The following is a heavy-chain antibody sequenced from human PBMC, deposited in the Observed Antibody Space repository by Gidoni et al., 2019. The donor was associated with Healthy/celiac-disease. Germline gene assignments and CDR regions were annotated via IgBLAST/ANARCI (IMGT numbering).Heavy chain of an antibody. D-gene: IGHD3-22*01. CDR2: INSDGSST. Sequence: EVQLVESGGGLVQPGGSLRLSCAASGFTFSSYWLHWVRQAPGKGLVWVSRINSDGSSTSYADSVKGRFTISRDNAKNTLYLQMNSLRAEDTAVYYCARAIDYYDSSGYYEVFDYWGQGTLVTVSS. J-gene: IGHJ4*02. CDR3: ARAIDYYDSSGYYEVFDY. V-gene: IGHV3-74*01. CDR1: GFTFSSYW.